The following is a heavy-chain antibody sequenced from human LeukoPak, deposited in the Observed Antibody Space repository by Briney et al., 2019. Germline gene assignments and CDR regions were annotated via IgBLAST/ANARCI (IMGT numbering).Heavy chain of an antibody. V-gene: IGHV1-8*01. Sequence: GASVKVSCKASAYTFTIYDIKWVRQATGQGLEWMGGMNPNSGNTGYAQKFQGRVTMTRNTSISTANMELSSLRSEDTAVYYCARGCYYDSSGSTTFGYWGQGTLVTVSS. CDR1: AYTFTIYD. J-gene: IGHJ4*02. CDR3: ARGCYYDSSGSTTFGY. D-gene: IGHD3-22*01. CDR2: MNPNSGNT.